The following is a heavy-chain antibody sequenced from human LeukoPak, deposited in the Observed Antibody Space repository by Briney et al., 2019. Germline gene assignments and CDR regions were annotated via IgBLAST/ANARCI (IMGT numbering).Heavy chain of an antibody. J-gene: IGHJ4*02. V-gene: IGHV1-2*02. Sequence: GASVKVSCKASGYTFTGYYMHWVRQAPGQVLEWMGWINPNSGGTNYAQKFQGRVTMTRDTSISTAYMELSRLRSDDTAVYYCARGRHRSGWYPSDYWGQGTLVTVSS. D-gene: IGHD6-19*01. CDR2: INPNSGGT. CDR3: ARGRHRSGWYPSDY. CDR1: GYTFTGYY.